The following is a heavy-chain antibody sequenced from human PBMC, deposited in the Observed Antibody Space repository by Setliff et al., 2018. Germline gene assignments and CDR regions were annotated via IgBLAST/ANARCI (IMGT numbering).Heavy chain of an antibody. CDR1: GGSVSSSSYY. Sequence: TLSLTCTVSGGSVSSSSYYWNWIRRPAGKGLEWIGRIYASGRTDYNPSLQSRVSISLDTSQSQFSLRLSSVTAADTALYFCARVRSAWAWNYDLWGRGTLVTVSS. CDR2: IYASGRT. D-gene: IGHD3-3*01. CDR3: ARVRSAWAWNYDL. V-gene: IGHV4-61*02. J-gene: IGHJ2*01.